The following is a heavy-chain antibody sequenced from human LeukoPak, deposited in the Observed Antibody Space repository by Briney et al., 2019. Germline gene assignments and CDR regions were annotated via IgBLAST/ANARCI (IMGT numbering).Heavy chain of an antibody. V-gene: IGHV1-18*01. CDR2: VTSYNGNT. J-gene: IGHJ4*02. CDR1: GYTFTSYG. D-gene: IGHD6-13*01. CDR3: ARAGAAAGTPFDY. Sequence: ASVKVSCKASGYTFTSYGISWVRQAPGQGLEWMGWVTSYNGNTKYAQQLQGRVTMTTDTSTGTAYMELRSLRSDDTAVYYCARAGAAAGTPFDYWGQGTLVTVSS.